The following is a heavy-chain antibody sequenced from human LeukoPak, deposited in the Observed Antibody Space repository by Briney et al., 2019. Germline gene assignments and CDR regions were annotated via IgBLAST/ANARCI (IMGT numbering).Heavy chain of an antibody. D-gene: IGHD5-24*01. CDR3: ARGENRWLQFGRGPWVGAFDI. V-gene: IGHV4-34*01. Sequence: SETLSLTCAVYGGSFSGYYWSWIRQPPGNGLEWIGETNHSGSTNYNPSLKSRVTISVDTSKNQFSLKLSSVTAADTAVYYCARGENRWLQFGRGPWVGAFDIWGQGTMVTVSS. CDR2: TNHSGST. J-gene: IGHJ3*02. CDR1: GGSFSGYY.